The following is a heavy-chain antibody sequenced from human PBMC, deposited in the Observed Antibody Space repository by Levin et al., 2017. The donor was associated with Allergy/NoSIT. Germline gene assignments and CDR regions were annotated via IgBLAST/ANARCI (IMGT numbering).Heavy chain of an antibody. V-gene: IGHV4-39*01. J-gene: IGHJ5*02. CDR1: GDSTGSSANYY. D-gene: IGHD2-15*01. Sequence: SETLSLTCNISGDSTGSSANYYWGWVRQPPGEAPEWIGSLHYSGTTYYNPFLKSRVTLSVDTSKKQFSLKLTSVTAADTARYYCVRPTRHAEYEGYYFDPWGQGTLVTVSS. CDR3: VRPTRHAEYEGYYFDP. CDR2: LHYSGTT.